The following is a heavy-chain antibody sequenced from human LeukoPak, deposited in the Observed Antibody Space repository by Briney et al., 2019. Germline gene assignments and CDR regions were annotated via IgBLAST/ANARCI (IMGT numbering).Heavy chain of an antibody. J-gene: IGHJ4*02. D-gene: IGHD3-22*01. CDR2: IYPGDSDT. Sequence: GESLKISCKGSGYSFTSYWIGWVRQMPGKGLEWMGIIYPGDSDTRYSPSFQGQVTISADKSISTAYLQWSSLKASDTAMYYGARLSYYYDSSGYQYYFDYWGQGTLVTVSS. CDR1: GYSFTSYW. V-gene: IGHV5-51*01. CDR3: ARLSYYYDSSGYQYYFDY.